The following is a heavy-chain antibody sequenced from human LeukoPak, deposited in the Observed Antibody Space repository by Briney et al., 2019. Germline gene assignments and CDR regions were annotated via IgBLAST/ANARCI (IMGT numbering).Heavy chain of an antibody. CDR2: ISSSSSYI. J-gene: IGHJ4*02. D-gene: IGHD3-3*01. CDR1: GFTFSSYS. Sequence: AGGSLRLSCAASGFTFSSYSMNWVRQAPGKGLEWVSSISSSSSYIYYADSVKGRFTISRDNAKNSLYLQMNSLRAEDTAVYYCARAPDDYDFWSGYYTTWRYFVYWGQGTLVTVSS. V-gene: IGHV3-21*01. CDR3: ARAPDDYDFWSGYYTTWRYFVY.